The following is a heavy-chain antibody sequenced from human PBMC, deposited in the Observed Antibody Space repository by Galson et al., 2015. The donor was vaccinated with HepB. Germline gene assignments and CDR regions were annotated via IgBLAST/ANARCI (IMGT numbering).Heavy chain of an antibody. D-gene: IGHD3-3*01. V-gene: IGHV1-18*01. J-gene: IGHJ6*03. CDR2: ISAYNGNT. Sequence: SVKVSCKASGGTFSSYTISWVRQAPGQGLEWMGWISAYNGNTNYAQKLQGRVTMTTDTSTSTAYMELRSLRSDDTAVYYCARDQAYDFWSGYLVAYYYYMDVWGKGTTVTVSS. CDR1: GGTFSSYT. CDR3: ARDQAYDFWSGYLVAYYYYMDV.